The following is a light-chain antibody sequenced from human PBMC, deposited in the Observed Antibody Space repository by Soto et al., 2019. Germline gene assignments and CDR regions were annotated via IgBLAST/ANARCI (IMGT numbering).Light chain of an antibody. CDR1: QSVRTK. CDR2: DAS. CDR3: QQYFTTPRT. V-gene: IGKV3D-15*01. J-gene: IGKJ1*01. Sequence: EIVMTQSPATLSVSPGERATLSCRASQSVRTKLAWYQQKAGQAPRLLIYDASTRATGIPDRFSGSGSGTDFTLTISSLQAEDVAVYYCQQYFTTPRTFGQGTKVDIK.